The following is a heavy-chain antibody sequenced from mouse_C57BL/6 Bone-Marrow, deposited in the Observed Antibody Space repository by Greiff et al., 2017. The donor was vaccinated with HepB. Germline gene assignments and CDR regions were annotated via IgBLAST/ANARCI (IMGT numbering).Heavy chain of an antibody. CDR1: GFTFSDYG. V-gene: IGHV5-15*01. D-gene: IGHD1-1*01. CDR2: ISNLAYSI. CDR3: ATHYYGSSYWYFDV. Sequence: DVMLVESGGGLVQPGGSLKLSCAASGFTFSDYGMAWVRQAPRKGPEWVAFISNLAYSIYYADTVTGRFTISRENAKNTLYLEMSSLRSEDTAMYYCATHYYGSSYWYFDVWGTGTTVTVSS. J-gene: IGHJ1*03.